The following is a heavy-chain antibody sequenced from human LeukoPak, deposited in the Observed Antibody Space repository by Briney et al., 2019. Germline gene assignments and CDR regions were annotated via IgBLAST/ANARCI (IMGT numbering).Heavy chain of an antibody. D-gene: IGHD5-12*01. CDR2: ISIDGREK. V-gene: IGHV3-30*18. CDR1: GFTFRNYG. CDR3: ANPQSRGYDYLDY. Sequence: PGRSLRLSCAASGFTFRNYGMHWVRQAPGKGLEWVAVISIDGREKYYADSVKGRFTISRDNSKNTLYLQMSSLRGDATAVYYCANPQSRGYDYLDYWGQGTLVTVSP. J-gene: IGHJ4*02.